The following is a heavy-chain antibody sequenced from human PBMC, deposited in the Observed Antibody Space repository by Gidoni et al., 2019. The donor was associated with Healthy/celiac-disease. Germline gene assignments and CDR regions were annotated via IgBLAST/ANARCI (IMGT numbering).Heavy chain of an antibody. J-gene: IGHJ4*02. Sequence: QVQLVESGGCVVQPGRSLRLSCAASGFTFSSYGMHWVRQASGKGLEWVAVIWYDGSNKYYADSVKGRFTNSRDNSKNTLYLQMNSLRAEDTAVYYCAREEEMATIGDYWGQGTLVTVSS. D-gene: IGHD5-12*01. V-gene: IGHV3-33*01. CDR1: GFTFSSYG. CDR3: AREEEMATIGDY. CDR2: IWYDGSNK.